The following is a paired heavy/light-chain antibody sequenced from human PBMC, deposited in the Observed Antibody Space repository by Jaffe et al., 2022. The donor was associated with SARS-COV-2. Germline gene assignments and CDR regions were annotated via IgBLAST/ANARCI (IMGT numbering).Light chain of an antibody. J-gene: IGKJ2*01. CDR3: QQYDTWPYT. Sequence: EIVMTQSPGTLSVSPGERATLSCRASQSISNSLAWHQQKPGQRPRLLMYAASTRATGIPARFSGSGSGTEFTLTISSLQSEDFAVYYCQQYDTWPYTFGQGTKLEIK. V-gene: IGKV3-15*01. CDR1: QSISNS. CDR2: AAS.
Heavy chain of an antibody. Sequence: EVQLVESGGGLVQPGGSLRLSCVASGFTFSSYGIHWVRQAPGKGLEYVSSISSDGARTYYVNSVKGRFTISRDNSMNTAYLQLASLRTEDMAVYYCARRSLDRGAPDYWGQGALVSVSS. V-gene: IGHV3-64*01. CDR2: ISSDGART. CDR3: ARRSLDRGAPDY. CDR1: GFTFSSYG. D-gene: IGHD3-3*01. J-gene: IGHJ4*02.